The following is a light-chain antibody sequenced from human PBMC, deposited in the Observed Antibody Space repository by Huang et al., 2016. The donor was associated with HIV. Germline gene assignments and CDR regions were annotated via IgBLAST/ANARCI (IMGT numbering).Light chain of an antibody. J-gene: IGKJ1*01. Sequence: EIVLTQSPGTLSLSPGERATLSCRASQSVSSSYLAWYQQKPGQAPGLLIYGASSRATDIPDRFSGSGSGTDFTLTISRLEPEDFAVYYCQQYGSSPWTFGQGTKVEIK. CDR1: QSVSSSY. CDR2: GAS. V-gene: IGKV3-20*01. CDR3: QQYGSSPWT.